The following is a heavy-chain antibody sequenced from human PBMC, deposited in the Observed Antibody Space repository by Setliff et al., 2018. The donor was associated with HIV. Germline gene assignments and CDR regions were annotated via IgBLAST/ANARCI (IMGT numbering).Heavy chain of an antibody. V-gene: IGHV4-34*01. D-gene: IGHD5-12*01. J-gene: IGHJ5*02. CDR2: ITHSGST. Sequence: PSETLSLTCAVYGGSFSGYYWNWIRQSPGKGLEWIGEITHSGSTNYNPSLKSRVTISIDTSKNQFSLKVNSVTAADTAVYYCARGDYPLSTVATIKGVVWFDPWGQGTLVTVSS. CDR1: GGSFSGYY. CDR3: ARGDYPLSTVATIKGVVWFDP.